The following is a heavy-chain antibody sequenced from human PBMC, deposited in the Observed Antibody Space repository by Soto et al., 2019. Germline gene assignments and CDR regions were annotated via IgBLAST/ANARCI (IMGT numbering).Heavy chain of an antibody. CDR3: ARCGYSYGDDAFDI. V-gene: IGHV4-31*03. CDR1: GGCISSGGYY. Sequence: QVQLQESGPGLVKPSQTLSLTCTVSGGCISSGGYYWSWIRQHLGKGLELIGYIYYSGSTYYNPSLKSRVTISVDTSKIQFSLKLSSVTAADTAVYYCARCGYSYGDDAFDIWGQGTMVTVSS. J-gene: IGHJ3*02. CDR2: IYYSGST. D-gene: IGHD5-18*01.